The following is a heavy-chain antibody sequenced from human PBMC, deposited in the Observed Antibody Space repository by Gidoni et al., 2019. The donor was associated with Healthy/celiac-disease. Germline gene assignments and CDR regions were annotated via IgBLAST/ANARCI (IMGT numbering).Heavy chain of an antibody. CDR1: GFTFSSYG. J-gene: IGHJ4*02. CDR3: AKDTRFGYYYFDY. V-gene: IGHV3-30*18. D-gene: IGHD3-10*01. Sequence: QVQLVESGGGVVQPGRSLRLSCAASGFTFSSYGMHWVRQAPGQGLEWVAVISYDGSNKYYADSVKGRFTISRDNSKNTLYLQMNSLRAEDTAVYYCAKDTRFGYYYFDYWGQGTLVTVSS. CDR2: ISYDGSNK.